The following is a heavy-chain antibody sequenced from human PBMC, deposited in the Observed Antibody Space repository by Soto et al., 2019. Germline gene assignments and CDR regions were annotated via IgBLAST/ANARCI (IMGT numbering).Heavy chain of an antibody. D-gene: IGHD3-3*01. CDR1: GGSISSSSYY. CDR2: IYYSGST. J-gene: IGHJ6*02. V-gene: IGHV4-39*01. Sequence: SETLSLTCTVSGGSISSSSYYWGWIRQPPGKGLEWIGSIYYSGSTYYNPSLKSRVTISVDTSKNQFSLKLSSVTAADTAVYYCAGGHYDFWSGINYYYYGMDVWGQGTTVTVSS. CDR3: AGGHYDFWSGINYYYYGMDV.